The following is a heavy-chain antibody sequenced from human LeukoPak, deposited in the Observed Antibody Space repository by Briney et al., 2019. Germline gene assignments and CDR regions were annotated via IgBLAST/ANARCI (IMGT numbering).Heavy chain of an antibody. J-gene: IGHJ4*02. Sequence: ASVKVSCKASGYTFTAQYMHWVRQAPGQGLEWMGWINPNNGDTKYAQSFLGRVTMTRDTSTTTAYMELSSLRSDDTAVYFCASYPRSIPKPPFDYWGQGTLVTVSS. V-gene: IGHV1-2*02. CDR1: GYTFTAQY. CDR3: ASYPRSIPKPPFDY. D-gene: IGHD2-21*01. CDR2: INPNNGDT.